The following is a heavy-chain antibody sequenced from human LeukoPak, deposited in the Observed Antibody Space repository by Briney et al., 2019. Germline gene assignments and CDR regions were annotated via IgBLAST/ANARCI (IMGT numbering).Heavy chain of an antibody. CDR2: IIPIFGTT. D-gene: IGHD1-1*01. J-gene: IGHJ4*02. CDR3: AEGSNWMPDY. V-gene: IGHV1-69*06. Sequence: ASVKDSCKASGATFSSYAINWVRQAPGQGLEWMGGIIPIFGTTNYAQKFQGRVTITADKSTSTAYMELRSLRSEDTAVYYCAEGSNWMPDYWGQGTLVTVSS. CDR1: GATFSSYA.